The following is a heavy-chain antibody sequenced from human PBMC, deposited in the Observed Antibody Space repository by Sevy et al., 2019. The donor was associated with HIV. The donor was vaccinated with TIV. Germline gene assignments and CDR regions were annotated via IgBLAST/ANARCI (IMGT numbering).Heavy chain of an antibody. V-gene: IGHV4-59*01. J-gene: IGHJ4*02. CDR3: ARESIGAVGDFDY. CDR1: SGSISNYF. D-gene: IGHD6-13*01. CDR2: IYYSGST. Sequence: SETLSLTCTVSSGSISNYFWSWIRQPPGKGLEWIGYIYYSGSTNYNPSLKSRVTISVDTSKNQFSLKLSSVTAADTAVYYCARESIGAVGDFDYWGQGTLVTVSS.